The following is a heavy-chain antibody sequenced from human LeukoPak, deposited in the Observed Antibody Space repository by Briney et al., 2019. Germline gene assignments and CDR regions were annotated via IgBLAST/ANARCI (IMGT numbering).Heavy chain of an antibody. Sequence: ASVKVSCKASGYTFTSYYMHWVRQAPGQGLEWMGIINPSGGSTNYAQKFQGRVTITADESTSTAYMELSSLRSEDTAVYYCARAKYSSSRKTGDAFDIWGQGTMVTVSS. V-gene: IGHV1-46*01. CDR2: INPSGGST. J-gene: IGHJ3*02. CDR1: GYTFTSYY. D-gene: IGHD6-6*01. CDR3: ARAKYSSSRKTGDAFDI.